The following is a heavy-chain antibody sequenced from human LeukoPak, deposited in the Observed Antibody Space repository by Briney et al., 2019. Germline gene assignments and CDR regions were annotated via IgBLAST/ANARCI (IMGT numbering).Heavy chain of an antibody. CDR2: ISSDGTAT. CDR1: GFTFRDYW. CDR3: ARAPGRNEAFDM. Sequence: GGSLRLSCAASGFTFRDYWMHWVRQAPGKGLVWVSRISSDGTATNFADSAKGRFTISRDNAKSTLYLQMNSLRGEDTAVYYCARAPGRNEAFDMWGQGTMVTVSS. D-gene: IGHD1-26*01. V-gene: IGHV3-74*01. J-gene: IGHJ3*02.